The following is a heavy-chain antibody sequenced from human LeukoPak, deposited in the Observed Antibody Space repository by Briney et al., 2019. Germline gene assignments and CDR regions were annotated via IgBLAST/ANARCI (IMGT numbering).Heavy chain of an antibody. CDR1: GYTFTDYY. Sequence: ASVKVSCKASGYTFTDYYMHWVRQAPGQGLEWMGIINPSGGSTSHAQKFQGRVTMTRDTSTSTVYMELSSLRSEDTAVYYCARDRSSGWYPLGYWGQGTLVTVSS. V-gene: IGHV1-46*01. CDR3: ARDRSSGWYPLGY. CDR2: INPSGGST. D-gene: IGHD6-19*01. J-gene: IGHJ4*02.